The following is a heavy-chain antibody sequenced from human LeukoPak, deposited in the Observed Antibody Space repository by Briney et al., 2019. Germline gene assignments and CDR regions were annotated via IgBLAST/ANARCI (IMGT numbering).Heavy chain of an antibody. D-gene: IGHD1-26*01. Sequence: SETLSLTCTVSGGSISTYYWSWIRQPAGKGLEWIGRIYTSGSTNYNPSLKRRVTMSVDTSKNQFSLKLSSVTAADTAVYYCASYSGYSVAFDIWGQGTMVTVSS. V-gene: IGHV4-4*07. J-gene: IGHJ3*02. CDR3: ASYSGYSVAFDI. CDR1: GGSISTYY. CDR2: IYTSGST.